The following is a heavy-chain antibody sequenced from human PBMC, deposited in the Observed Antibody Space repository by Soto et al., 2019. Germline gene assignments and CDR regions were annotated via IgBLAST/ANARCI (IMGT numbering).Heavy chain of an antibody. Sequence: TSVTLSLTCAVFGGSFSGYYWSWIRQPPGKGLEWIGEINHSGSTNYNPSLKSRVTISVDTSKNQFFLKLSSVTAADTAVYYCARVPRGYSYGPGYYYYGMDVWGQGTTVTVSS. CDR3: ARVPRGYSYGPGYYYYGMDV. CDR1: GGSFSGYY. D-gene: IGHD5-18*01. J-gene: IGHJ6*02. CDR2: INHSGST. V-gene: IGHV4-34*01.